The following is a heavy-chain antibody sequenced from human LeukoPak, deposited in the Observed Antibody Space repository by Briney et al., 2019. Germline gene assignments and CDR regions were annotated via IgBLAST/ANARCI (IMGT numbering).Heavy chain of an antibody. J-gene: IGHJ5*02. CDR2: ISAYNGNT. Sequence: GASVKVSCKASGYTFTSYGISWVRQAPGQGLEWMGWISAYNGNTNYAQKLQGRVTMTTDTSTSTAYMELRSLRSDDTAVYYCARELVVAATSKQAWRFDPWGQGTLVTVSS. CDR3: ARELVVAATSKQAWRFDP. CDR1: GYTFTSYG. D-gene: IGHD2-15*01. V-gene: IGHV1-18*01.